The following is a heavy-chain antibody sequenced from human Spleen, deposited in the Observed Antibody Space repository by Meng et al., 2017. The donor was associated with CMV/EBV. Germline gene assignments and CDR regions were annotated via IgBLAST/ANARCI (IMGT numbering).Heavy chain of an antibody. CDR1: GFTFSSYA. Sequence: GGSLRLSCAASGFTFSSYAMSWVRQAPGKGLEWVAFTQFDGNSQFYSDSVRGRFTISRDNSKNTLYLQMNSLRAEDTAVYYCAKDGLRWEYSSSSRYYYGMDVWGQGTTVTVSS. CDR2: TQFDGNSQ. CDR3: AKDGLRWEYSSSSRYYYGMDV. J-gene: IGHJ6*02. D-gene: IGHD6-6*01. V-gene: IGHV3-30*02.